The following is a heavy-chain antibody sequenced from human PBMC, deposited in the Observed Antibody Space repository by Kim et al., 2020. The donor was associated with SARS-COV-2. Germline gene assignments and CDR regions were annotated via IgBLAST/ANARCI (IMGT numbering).Heavy chain of an antibody. J-gene: IGHJ4*02. CDR1: GVSITSPHYF. D-gene: IGHD3-10*01. CDR2: LHYNGRT. CDR3: ERQWLGQLPHFDY. Sequence: SETLSLTCNVSGVSITSPHYFWGWIRQSPGKGLEWIESLHYNGRTYYNPSLKSRVAMSLDTSNNQFSLTLSSVTAADTAVYFCERQWLGQLPHFDYWGQGVPVVVSS. V-gene: IGHV4-39*01.